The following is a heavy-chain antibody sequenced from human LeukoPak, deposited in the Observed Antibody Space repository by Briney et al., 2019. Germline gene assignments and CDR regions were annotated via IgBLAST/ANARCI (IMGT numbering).Heavy chain of an antibody. CDR3: AKDKYSSSSGGFDY. J-gene: IGHJ4*02. V-gene: IGHV3-23*01. Sequence: GGSLRLSCAASGFIFNSYGMSWVRQAPGKGLEGVSGISRSGFSTDYADSVKGRFTTSRDKSKNTLYLQMNSLRAEDTAVYYCAKDKYSSSSGGFDYWGQGTLATVSS. CDR1: GFIFNSYG. CDR2: ISRSGFST. D-gene: IGHD6-6*01.